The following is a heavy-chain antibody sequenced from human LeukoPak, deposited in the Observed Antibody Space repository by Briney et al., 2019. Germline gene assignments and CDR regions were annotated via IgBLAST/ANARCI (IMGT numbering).Heavy chain of an antibody. D-gene: IGHD3-3*01. V-gene: IGHV3-30-3*01. CDR1: GFTFSGYP. Sequence: GGSLRLSCAASGFTFSGYPIHWVRQAPGKGLEWVAVISYDGSNKYYADSVKGRFTISRDNSKNTLYLQMNSLRAEDTAVYYCASGGWLLYYYYYYGMDVWGQGTTVTVSS. CDR2: ISYDGSNK. CDR3: ASGGWLLYYYYYYGMDV. J-gene: IGHJ6*02.